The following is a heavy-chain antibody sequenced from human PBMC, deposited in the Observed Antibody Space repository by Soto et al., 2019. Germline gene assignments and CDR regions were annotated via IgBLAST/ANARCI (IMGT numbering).Heavy chain of an antibody. Sequence: PGGSLEPSCAAFGSTFSSYGMHWAGQAPGKGLEWVAVISYDGSTKYYADSVKGRFTISRDNSKNTLYLQMNSLRAEDTAVYYCAKDRVGNDYYYYMDVWGKGTTVTVSS. CDR2: ISYDGSTK. D-gene: IGHD2-15*01. J-gene: IGHJ6*03. CDR3: AKDRVGNDYYYYMDV. V-gene: IGHV3-30*18. CDR1: GSTFSSYG.